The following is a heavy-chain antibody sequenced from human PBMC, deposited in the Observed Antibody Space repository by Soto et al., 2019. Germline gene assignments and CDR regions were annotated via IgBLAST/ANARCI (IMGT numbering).Heavy chain of an antibody. D-gene: IGHD5-12*01. J-gene: IGHJ6*03. CDR2: ISAYNGNT. Sequence: ASVKVSCKASGYTFTSYGISWVRQAPGQGLEWMGWISAYNGNTNYAQKLQGRVTMTTDTSTSTAYMELRSLRSDDTAVYYCARYSGYDSKYYMDVWGKGTTVTVSS. V-gene: IGHV1-18*01. CDR1: GYTFTSYG. CDR3: ARYSGYDSKYYMDV.